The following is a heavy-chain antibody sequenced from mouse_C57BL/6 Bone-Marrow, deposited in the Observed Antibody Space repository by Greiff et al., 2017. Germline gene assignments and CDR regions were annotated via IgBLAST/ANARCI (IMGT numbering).Heavy chain of an antibody. CDR1: GFTFSSYA. CDR3: ARDYYGNSY. J-gene: IGHJ2*01. D-gene: IGHD1-1*01. V-gene: IGHV5-4*01. CDR2: ISDGGSYT. Sequence: EVKVVESGGGLVKPGGSLKLSCAASGFTFSSYAMSWVRQTPEKRLEWVATISDGGSYTYYPDNVKGRFTISRDNAKNNLYLQLSHLKSEDTAMYYCARDYYGNSYWGRGTTLTVTS.